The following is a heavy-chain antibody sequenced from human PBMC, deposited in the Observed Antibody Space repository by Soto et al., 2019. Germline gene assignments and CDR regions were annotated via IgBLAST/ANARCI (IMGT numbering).Heavy chain of an antibody. CDR3: ASPNSGYSSYVDYSYGMDV. J-gene: IGHJ6*02. D-gene: IGHD6-13*01. CDR1: GGTFSSYA. V-gene: IGHV1-69*01. CDR2: IIPIFGTA. Sequence: QVQLVQSGAEVKKPGSSVKVSCKASGGTFSSYAISWVRQAPGQGLEWMGGIIPIFGTANYAQKFQGRVTITADESTSTAYMELSRLRSEDTAVYYCASPNSGYSSYVDYSYGMDVWGQGTTVTVSS.